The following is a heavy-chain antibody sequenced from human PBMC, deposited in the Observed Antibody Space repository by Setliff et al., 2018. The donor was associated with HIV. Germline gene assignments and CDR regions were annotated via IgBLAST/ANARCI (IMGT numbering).Heavy chain of an antibody. CDR2: VYYTGST. CDR1: GGSVSSSGYY. V-gene: IGHV4-39*07. D-gene: IGHD6-6*01. Sequence: SETLSLTCTLSGGSVSSSGYYWGWLRQPPGQGPEWIGSVYYTGSTYYSLSLNSRVTISVDASKNQFSLKLSSVTAADTAVYYCARGGYIAARFYYFDYWGQGLLVTVSS. J-gene: IGHJ4*02. CDR3: ARGGYIAARFYYFDY.